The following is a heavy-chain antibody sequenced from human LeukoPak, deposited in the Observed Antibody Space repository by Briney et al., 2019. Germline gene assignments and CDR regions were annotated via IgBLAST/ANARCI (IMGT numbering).Heavy chain of an antibody. V-gene: IGHV1-8*01. D-gene: IGHD6-6*01. Sequence: ASVKVSCKASGYTFTSYDINWVRQATGQGLEWMGWMNPNSGNTGYAQKFQGRVTMTRNTSISTAYMELSSLRSEDTAVYYCASGRYSSSSPHYYYYYMDVWGKGTTVTVSS. J-gene: IGHJ6*03. CDR3: ASGRYSSSSPHYYYYYMDV. CDR2: MNPNSGNT. CDR1: GYTFTSYD.